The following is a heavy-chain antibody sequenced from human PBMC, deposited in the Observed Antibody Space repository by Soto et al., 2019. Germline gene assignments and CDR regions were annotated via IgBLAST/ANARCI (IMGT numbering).Heavy chain of an antibody. CDR3: ARGKQWLGY. Sequence: QVQLQESGPGLVKPSETLSLTCTVSGGSISSYYWSWIRQPPGKGLEWIWYIYYSGSTNYNPSLKSRVTISVDTSKNQSSMKLSSVTAADTAVYYCARGKQWLGYWGQGTLVTVSS. V-gene: IGHV4-59*01. CDR2: IYYSGST. CDR1: GGSISSYY. J-gene: IGHJ4*02. D-gene: IGHD6-19*01.